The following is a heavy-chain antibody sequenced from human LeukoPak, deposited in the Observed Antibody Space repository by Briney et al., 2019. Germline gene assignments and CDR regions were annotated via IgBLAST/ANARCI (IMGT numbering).Heavy chain of an antibody. CDR1: GITFSTYA. Sequence: GGSLRLSSAASGITFSTYAMSWVRQAPGQGLEWVSAVSSGGGSTYYADPVKGRFTISRDNSKNTLYLQMNSLRAEDTAVYYCAKPIYVSGSPDYWGQGTLVTVSS. CDR3: AKPIYVSGSPDY. D-gene: IGHD3-10*01. V-gene: IGHV3-23*01. J-gene: IGHJ4*02. CDR2: VSSGGGST.